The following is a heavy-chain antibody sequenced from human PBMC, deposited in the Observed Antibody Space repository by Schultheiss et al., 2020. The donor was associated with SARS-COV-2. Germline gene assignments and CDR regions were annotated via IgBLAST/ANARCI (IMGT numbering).Heavy chain of an antibody. Sequence: ASVKVSCKASGGTFSDYAVSWVRQAPGQGLEWMGRINPNSDDTNYAQKLQGRVTMTTDTSTSTAYMELRSLRSDDTALYYCARQAGNWFDPWGQGTLVTVSS. V-gene: IGHV1-18*01. D-gene: IGHD3-10*01. CDR2: INPNSDDT. J-gene: IGHJ5*02. CDR1: GGTFSDYA. CDR3: ARQAGNWFDP.